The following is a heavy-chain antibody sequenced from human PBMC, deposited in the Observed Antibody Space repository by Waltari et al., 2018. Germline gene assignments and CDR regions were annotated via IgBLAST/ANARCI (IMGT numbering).Heavy chain of an antibody. CDR1: GYSISSGYY. D-gene: IGHD6-13*01. Sequence: QVQLQESGPGLVKPSETLSLTCTVSGYSISSGYYWGWIRQPPGKGLEWIGSIYHSGSTYYNPSLKSRVTISVDTSKNQFSLKLSSVTAADTAVYYCARDGIAAAPVDWFDPWGQGTLVTVSS. J-gene: IGHJ5*02. V-gene: IGHV4-38-2*02. CDR3: ARDGIAAAPVDWFDP. CDR2: IYHSGST.